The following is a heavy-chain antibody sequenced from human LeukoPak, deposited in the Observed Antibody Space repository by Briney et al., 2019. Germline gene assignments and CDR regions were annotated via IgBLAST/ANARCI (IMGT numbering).Heavy chain of an antibody. J-gene: IGHJ6*03. CDR2: INTNTGNP. Sequence: GASVKVSCKASGYTFTSYGISWVRQAPGQGLEWMGWINTNTGNPTYAQGFTGRFVFSLDTSVSTAYLQISSLKAEDTAVYYCARVIIGDFWSGYYYYYMDVWGKGTTVTVSS. D-gene: IGHD3-3*01. V-gene: IGHV7-4-1*02. CDR3: ARVIIGDFWSGYYYYYMDV. CDR1: GYTFTSYG.